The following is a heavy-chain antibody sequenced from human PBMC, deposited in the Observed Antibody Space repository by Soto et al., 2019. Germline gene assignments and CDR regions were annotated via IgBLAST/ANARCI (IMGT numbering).Heavy chain of an antibody. D-gene: IGHD2-21*02. Sequence: QVQLVQSGAEVKKPGASVKVSCKASGYTFTSYGISWVRQATGQGLEWMGWISAYNGNTNYAQKLQGRVTMTTDTSTSTAYMELRSLRSDDTAVYYCARASQDIVVVTAIPYAFDIWGQGTMVTVSS. CDR3: ARASQDIVVVTAIPYAFDI. J-gene: IGHJ3*02. V-gene: IGHV1-18*04. CDR1: GYTFTSYG. CDR2: ISAYNGNT.